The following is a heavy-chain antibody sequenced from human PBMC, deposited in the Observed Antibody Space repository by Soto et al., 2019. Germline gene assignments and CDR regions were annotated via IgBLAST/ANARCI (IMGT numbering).Heavy chain of an antibody. CDR1: GFTVSRNY. CDR2: TYSGGTT. Sequence: EVQLVESGGGLIQPGGSLRLSCAASGFTVSRNYMSWVRQAPGKGLEWVSVTYSGGTTYYADSVKGRFTSSRDNSKNTLYLQMNSLGAEDTAGYYCASGAHYPCLDYWGQGSLVTVSS. D-gene: IGHD1-26*01. V-gene: IGHV3-53*01. CDR3: ASGAHYPCLDY. J-gene: IGHJ4*02.